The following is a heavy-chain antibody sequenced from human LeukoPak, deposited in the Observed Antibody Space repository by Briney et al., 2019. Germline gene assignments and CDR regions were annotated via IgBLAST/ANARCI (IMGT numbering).Heavy chain of an antibody. Sequence: ASVKVSCKASGYTFTSYAMHWVRQAPGQRLEWMGWINAGNGNTKYSQEFQGRVTITRDTSASTAYMELSSLRSEDMAVNYCARCDSSGYLLLDWGQGTLVTVSS. CDR3: ARCDSSGYLLLD. CDR2: INAGNGNT. CDR1: GYTFTSYA. D-gene: IGHD3-22*01. V-gene: IGHV1-3*03. J-gene: IGHJ4*02.